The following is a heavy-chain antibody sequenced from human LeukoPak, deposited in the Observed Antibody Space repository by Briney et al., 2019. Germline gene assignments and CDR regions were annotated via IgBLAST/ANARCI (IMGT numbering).Heavy chain of an antibody. J-gene: IGHJ4*02. Sequence: GRSLRLSCAASGFTFSSYGMHWVRQAPGKGLEWVAVISYHGSDTFYADSVKGRFTISRDNSKNTLNLQMNSLRVEDTAVYYCAKDLAGLQWLAPCFDYWGQGTLVTVSS. CDR1: GFTFSSYG. V-gene: IGHV3-30*18. D-gene: IGHD6-19*01. CDR2: ISYHGSDT. CDR3: AKDLAGLQWLAPCFDY.